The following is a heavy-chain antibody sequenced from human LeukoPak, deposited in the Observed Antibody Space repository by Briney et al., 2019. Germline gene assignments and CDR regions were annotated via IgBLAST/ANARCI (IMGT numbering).Heavy chain of an antibody. D-gene: IGHD3-9*01. J-gene: IGHJ3*02. CDR2: MNPNSGNT. Sequence: ASVKVSCKASGYTFTSYDINWVRQATGQGLEWMGWMNPNSGNTGYAQKFQGRVTMTRNTSISTAYMELSSLRSEDTAVYYCARASLRCFDWLPWGAFDIWGQGTMVTVSS. CDR1: GYTFTSYD. V-gene: IGHV1-8*01. CDR3: ARASLRCFDWLPWGAFDI.